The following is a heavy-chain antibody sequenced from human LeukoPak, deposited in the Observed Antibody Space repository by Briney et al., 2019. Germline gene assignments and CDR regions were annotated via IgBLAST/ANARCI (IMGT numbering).Heavy chain of an antibody. CDR2: ISSSSSYI. D-gene: IGHD3-22*01. CDR3: ARDQANYYDSTRYFDL. CDR1: GFTFSSYS. V-gene: IGHV3-21*01. Sequence: GGSLRLSCAASGFTFSSYSMNWVRQAPGKGLEWVSSISSSSSYIYYADSVKGRFTISRDNAKNSLYLQMNSLRAEDTAVYYCARDQANYYDSTRYFDLWGRGTLVTVSS. J-gene: IGHJ2*01.